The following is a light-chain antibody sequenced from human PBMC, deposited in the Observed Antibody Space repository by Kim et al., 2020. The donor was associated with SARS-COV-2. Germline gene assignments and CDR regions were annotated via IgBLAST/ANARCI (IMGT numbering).Light chain of an antibody. J-gene: IGLJ3*02. CDR1: SELTNYA. Sequence: ATVKPTCASTSELTNYAIAWRQKQPEKGPRYLMKLNNDGSHTKGDGIPDRFSGPSSGAERYLTISSLQSEDEADYYCQTWGPGIRVFGGGTQLTVL. V-gene: IGLV4-69*01. CDR3: QTWGPGIRV. CDR2: LNNDGSH.